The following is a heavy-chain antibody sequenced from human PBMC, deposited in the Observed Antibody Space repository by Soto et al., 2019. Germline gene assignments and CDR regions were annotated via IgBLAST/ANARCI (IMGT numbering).Heavy chain of an antibody. D-gene: IGHD3-3*01. Sequence: SETLSLTCAVYGGSFSGYYWSWIRQPPGKGLEWIGEINHSGSTNYNPSLKSRVTISVDTSKNQFSLKLSSVTAADTAVYYCAARRTNTIFGVVMVDYWGQGTLVTVSS. CDR2: INHSGST. J-gene: IGHJ4*02. CDR3: AARRTNTIFGVVMVDY. V-gene: IGHV4-34*09. CDR1: GGSFSGYY.